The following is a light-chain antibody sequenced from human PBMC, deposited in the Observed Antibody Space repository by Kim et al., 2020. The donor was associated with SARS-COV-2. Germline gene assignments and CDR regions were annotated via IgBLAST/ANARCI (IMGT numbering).Light chain of an antibody. Sequence: GQMVTISGSGSSSNIGSNPVNWFQQLPGSAPKLLIYSSRQRPSGVPDRFSGSRSGTSASLAISGLQSEDEADYHCATWDDSLNAWVFGGGTQLTVL. CDR3: ATWDDSLNAWV. V-gene: IGLV1-44*01. CDR2: SSR. CDR1: SSNIGSNP. J-gene: IGLJ3*02.